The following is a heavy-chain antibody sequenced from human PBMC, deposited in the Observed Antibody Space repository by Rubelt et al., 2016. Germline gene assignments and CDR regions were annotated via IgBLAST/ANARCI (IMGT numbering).Heavy chain of an antibody. CDR3: AIDTSSYYDSSGSFDI. V-gene: IGHV4-59*11. J-gene: IGHJ3*02. CDR2: IYYNGNT. CDR1: GGFINSHY. Sequence: QVQLQESGLGLVKPSETLSLTCTVSGGFINSHYWSWIRQPPGKGLEWIGYIYYNGNTKYNPSLKSRVTISTDTSKTKFSLKLSSVTAADTAVYYCAIDTSSYYDSSGSFDIWGQGTMVTVSS. D-gene: IGHD3-22*01.